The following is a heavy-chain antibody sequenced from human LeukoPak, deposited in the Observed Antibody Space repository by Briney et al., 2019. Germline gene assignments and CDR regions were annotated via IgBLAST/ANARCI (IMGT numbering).Heavy chain of an antibody. V-gene: IGHV4-34*01. CDR1: GGSFSGYY. Sequence: SETLSLTCAVYGGSFSGYYWSWIRQPPGKGLEWIGEINHSGSTNYNPSLKSRVTISVDTSKNQFSLKLSSVTAADTAVYYCERRSVAGIYWGQGTLVTVSS. CDR3: ERRSVAGIY. J-gene: IGHJ4*02. CDR2: INHSGST. D-gene: IGHD6-19*01.